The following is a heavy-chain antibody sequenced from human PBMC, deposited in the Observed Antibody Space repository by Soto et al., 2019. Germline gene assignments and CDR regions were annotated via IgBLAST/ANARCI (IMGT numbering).Heavy chain of an antibody. J-gene: IGHJ4*02. CDR1: GGSFSGYY. CDR2: IRHSGST. CDR3: ARGQAAAPFDY. Sequence: PSETLSLTCAVYGGSFSGYYWTWIRQPPGKGLEWIGEIRHSGSTNYNPSLKSRVTMSVDTSKNHFSLKLTSVTAADTAMYYCARGQAAAPFDYWGQGTLVTVSS. V-gene: IGHV4-34*01. D-gene: IGHD6-13*01.